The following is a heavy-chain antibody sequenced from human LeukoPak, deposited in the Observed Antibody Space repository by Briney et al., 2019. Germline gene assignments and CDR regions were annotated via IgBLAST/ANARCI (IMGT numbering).Heavy chain of an antibody. D-gene: IGHD6-19*01. CDR2: ISSSSSYI. V-gene: IGHV3-21*01. Sequence: MTGGSLRLSCAASGFTFSSYSMNWVRQAPGKGLEWVSSISSSSSYIYYADSVKGRFTISRDNAKSSLYLQMNSLRAEDTAVYYCARVSRSGWSDYWGQGTLVTVSS. CDR1: GFTFSSYS. J-gene: IGHJ4*02. CDR3: ARVSRSGWSDY.